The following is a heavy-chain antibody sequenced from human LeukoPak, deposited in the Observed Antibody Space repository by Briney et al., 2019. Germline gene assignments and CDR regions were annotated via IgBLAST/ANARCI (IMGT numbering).Heavy chain of an antibody. J-gene: IGHJ4*02. D-gene: IGHD3-9*01. CDR2: ISYDGSNK. Sequence: GRSLRLSCAASGFTFNSYAMHWVRQAPGKGLEWVAVISYDGSNKYYADSVKGRFTISRDNSKNTLYLQMNSLRAEDTAVYYCARAVLPYDILTGHDYWGQGTLVTVSS. CDR1: GFTFNSYA. V-gene: IGHV3-30*04. CDR3: ARAVLPYDILTGHDY.